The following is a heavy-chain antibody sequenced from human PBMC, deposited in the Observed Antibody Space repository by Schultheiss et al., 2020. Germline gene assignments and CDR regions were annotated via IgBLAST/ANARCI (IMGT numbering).Heavy chain of an antibody. CDR1: GFTFSSYA. J-gene: IGHJ6*02. CDR3: FSAPNYYGMDV. D-gene: IGHD6-6*01. V-gene: IGHV3-23*03. Sequence: GGSLRLSCAASGFTFSSYAMSWVRQAPGKGLEWVSVIYSGGSTYYADSVKGRFTISSDNSKNTLYLQMNSLRAEDTALYYCFSAPNYYGMDVWGQGTTVTVSS. CDR2: IYSGGST.